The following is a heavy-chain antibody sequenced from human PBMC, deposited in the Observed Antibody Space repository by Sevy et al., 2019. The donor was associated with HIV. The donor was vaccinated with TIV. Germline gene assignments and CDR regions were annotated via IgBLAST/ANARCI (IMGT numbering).Heavy chain of an antibody. Sequence: GGSLRLSCAASGFTFSTYSMNWVRQAPGKGLEWVSSISSSYGYIYYADSVKGRFTISRDNAKKSLYLQMNSLRAEDTAIYYCARVTGTEAFDAFDIWGQGTMVTVSS. J-gene: IGHJ3*02. CDR1: GFTFSTYS. CDR2: ISSSYGYI. D-gene: IGHD1-1*01. V-gene: IGHV3-21*01. CDR3: ARVTGTEAFDAFDI.